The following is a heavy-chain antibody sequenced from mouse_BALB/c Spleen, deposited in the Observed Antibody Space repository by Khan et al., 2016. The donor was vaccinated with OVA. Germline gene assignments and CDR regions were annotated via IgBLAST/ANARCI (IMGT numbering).Heavy chain of an antibody. D-gene: IGHD1-1*02. V-gene: IGHV1S132*01. CDR2: IFPGTATT. Sequence: QVQLQQSGAELVKPGASVKLSCKTSGYTFTSYWIQWVKQRPGQGLGWIGQIFPGTATTYYNDNFKGKATLTVDTYSSTAYMQLSSLTSEDSAVYFCARGYFGSYECFYWGQGTLVTVSP. CDR1: GYTFTSYW. CDR3: ARGYFGSYECFY. J-gene: IGHJ3*01.